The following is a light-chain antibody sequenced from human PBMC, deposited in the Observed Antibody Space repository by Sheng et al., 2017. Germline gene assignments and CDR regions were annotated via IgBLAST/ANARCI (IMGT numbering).Light chain of an antibody. V-gene: IGLV2-14*03. CDR3: SSYTSSTTLVV. J-gene: IGLJ2*01. CDR2: DVS. CDR1: SSDVGAYNY. Sequence: QSALTQPASVSGSPGQSITISCTGTSSDVGAYNYVSWYQQHPGKAPKVMIYDVSHRPSGVSNRFSGSKSGNTASLTISGLQTEDEADYYCSSYTSSTTLVVFGGGTKLTVL.